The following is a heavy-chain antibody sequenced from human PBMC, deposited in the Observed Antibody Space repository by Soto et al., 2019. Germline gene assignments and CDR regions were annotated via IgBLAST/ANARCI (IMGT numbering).Heavy chain of an antibody. CDR3: ARVPPNHYGDNPGYFHY. V-gene: IGHV4-59*06. J-gene: IGHJ4*02. CDR2: IYYSGST. Sequence: PSETLSLTCTVSGGSISSYYWSWIRQHPGKGLEWIGYIYYSGSTYYNPSLKSRVTISVDTSKNQFSLKLSSVTAADTAVYYCARVPPNHYGDNPGYFHYWGQGTLVTVSS. D-gene: IGHD4-17*01. CDR1: GGSISSYY.